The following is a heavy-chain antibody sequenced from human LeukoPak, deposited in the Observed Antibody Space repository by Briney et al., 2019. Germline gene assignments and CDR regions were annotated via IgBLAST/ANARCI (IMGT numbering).Heavy chain of an antibody. CDR3: ARGYIYYDFWSGYVGYYYMDV. D-gene: IGHD3-3*01. V-gene: IGHV1-8*01. CDR1: GYTFTSYD. CDR2: MNPNSGNT. Sequence: ASVKVSCKASGYTFTSYDINWVRQATGQGLEWMGWMNPNSGNTGYAQKFQGSVTMTRNTSISTAYMELSSLRSEDTAVYYCARGYIYYDFWSGYVGYYYMDVWGKGTTVTVSS. J-gene: IGHJ6*03.